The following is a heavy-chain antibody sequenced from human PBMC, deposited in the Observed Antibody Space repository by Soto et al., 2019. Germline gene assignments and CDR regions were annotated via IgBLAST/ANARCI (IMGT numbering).Heavy chain of an antibody. CDR1: GFIFSDHY. CDR2: SSAKAHGYST. Sequence: EVQLVESGGGLVQPGGSLRLSCAASGFIFSDHYMDWVRQAPGKGLEWIGRSSAKAHGYSTQYAASVRGRFTVSRDDSKNSLYLQMNSLEPEDTAVYYCARSAPGNTHDDWGQGTLVTVSS. V-gene: IGHV3-72*01. D-gene: IGHD6-13*01. CDR3: ARSAPGNTHDD. J-gene: IGHJ4*02.